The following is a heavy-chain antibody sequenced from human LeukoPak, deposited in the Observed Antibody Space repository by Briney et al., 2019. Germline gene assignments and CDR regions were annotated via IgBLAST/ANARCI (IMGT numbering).Heavy chain of an antibody. CDR1: GGSISSYY. CDR3: ARGTDELYFDY. D-gene: IGHD3-10*01. J-gene: IGHJ4*02. V-gene: IGHV4-59*12. CDR2: IYYSGST. Sequence: SETLSLTCTVSGGSISSYYWSWIRQPPGKGPEWIGYIYYSGSTNYNPSLKSRVTISVDTSKNQFSLKLSSVTAADTAVYYCARGTDELYFDYWGQGTLVTVSS.